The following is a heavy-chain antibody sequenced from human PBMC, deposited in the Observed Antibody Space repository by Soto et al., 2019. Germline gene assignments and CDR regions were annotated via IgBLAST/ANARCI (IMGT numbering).Heavy chain of an antibody. CDR1: GYTFTSYG. CDR2: ISAYNGNT. CDR3: GRYCRVRAVTRAFDT. D-gene: IGHD3-10*01. V-gene: IGHV1-18*04. Sequence: QVQLVQSGAEVKKPGASVKVSCKASGYTFTSYGISWVRQAPGQGLEWMGWISAYNGNTNYSQKLQGRVTMTTDTATSASYREMRILRSDATAVYYGGRYCRVRAVTRAFDTWGQGTMVTVSS. J-gene: IGHJ3*02.